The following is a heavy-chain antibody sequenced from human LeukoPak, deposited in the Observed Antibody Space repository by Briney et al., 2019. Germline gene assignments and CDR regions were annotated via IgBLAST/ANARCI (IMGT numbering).Heavy chain of an antibody. J-gene: IGHJ4*02. V-gene: IGHV3-23*01. CDR3: AKRGVVIRVILVGFHKEAYYFDS. CDR1: GITLSNYG. Sequence: GGTLRLSCAVSGITLSNYGMSWVRQAPGKGLEWVAGISGSGGSTNYADSVKGRFTISRDNPKNTLFLQMNSLRAEDTAVYFCAKRGVVIRVILVGFHKEAYYFDSWGQGALVTVSS. D-gene: IGHD3-22*01. CDR2: ISGSGGST.